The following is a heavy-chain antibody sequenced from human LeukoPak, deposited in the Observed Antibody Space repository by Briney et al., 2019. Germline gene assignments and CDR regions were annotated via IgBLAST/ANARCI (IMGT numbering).Heavy chain of an antibody. V-gene: IGHV3-30*18. D-gene: IGHD3-10*01. CDR3: AKDQDYYGSGSYYNALED. J-gene: IGHJ4*02. CDR2: ISYDGSNK. CDR1: GFTFSSYG. Sequence: PGRSRRLSCAASGFTFSSYGMHWVRQAPGKGLEWVAVISYDGSNKYYADSVKGRFTLSRENSKNTLYLQMNCLRAEDTAVSYCAKDQDYYGSGSYYNALEDWGQGTLVTVSS.